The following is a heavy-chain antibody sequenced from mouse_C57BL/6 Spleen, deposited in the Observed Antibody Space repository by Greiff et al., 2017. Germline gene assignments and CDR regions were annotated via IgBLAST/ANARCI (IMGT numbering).Heavy chain of an antibody. V-gene: IGHV1-15*01. CDR1: GYTFTDYE. CDR3: TRQLRLPYYAMDY. Sequence: QVQLQQSGAELVRPGASVTLSCKASGYTFTDYEMHWVKQTPVHGLEWIGAIDPETGGTAYNQKFTGKAILTADKSSSTAYMERRSLTSEDSAVYYCTRQLRLPYYAMDYWGQGTSVTVSS. CDR2: IDPETGGT. D-gene: IGHD3-2*02. J-gene: IGHJ4*01.